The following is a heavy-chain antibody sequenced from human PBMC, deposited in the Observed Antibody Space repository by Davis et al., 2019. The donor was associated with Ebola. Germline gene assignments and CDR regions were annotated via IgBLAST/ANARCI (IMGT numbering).Heavy chain of an antibody. V-gene: IGHV3-21*01. CDR2: ISSSSSYI. CDR1: GFVFSSYS. CDR3: ARTIAAAGTGYYYGMDV. J-gene: IGHJ6*02. D-gene: IGHD6-13*01. Sequence: GESLKISCAASGFVFSSYSMNWVRQAPGKGLEWVSSISSSSSYIYYADSVKGRFTISRDNAKNSLYLQMNSLRAEDTAVYYCARTIAAAGTGYYYGMDVWGQGTTVTVSS.